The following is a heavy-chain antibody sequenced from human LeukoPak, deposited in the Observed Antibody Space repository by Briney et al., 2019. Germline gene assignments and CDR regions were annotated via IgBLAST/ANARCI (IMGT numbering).Heavy chain of an antibody. CDR2: IKSDGSS. J-gene: IGHJ4*02. V-gene: IGHV3-74*01. CDR3: ARGARGSGTASDY. D-gene: IGHD3-10*01. CDR1: GFTFSNYW. Sequence: GGSLRLSCAASGFTFSNYWMSWVRQAPGKGLVWVSRIKSDGSSIYADSVKGRFTISRDNAKNTLHLQMNSLRAEDTAVYYCARGARGSGTASDYWGQGTLVTVSS.